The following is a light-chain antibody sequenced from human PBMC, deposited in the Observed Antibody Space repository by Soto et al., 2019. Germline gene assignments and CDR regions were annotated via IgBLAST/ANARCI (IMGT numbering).Light chain of an antibody. J-gene: IGKJ3*01. CDR2: DAS. CDR3: QQRSNWPPFT. CDR1: QSVSSY. V-gene: IGKV3-11*01. Sequence: EIVLTHSPATLSLSPGEGATLSCRASQSVSSYLAWYQQKPGQAPRLLIYDASNRATGIPARFSGSGSGTDFTLTISSLEPEDFAVYYCQQRSNWPPFTFGPGTKVDIK.